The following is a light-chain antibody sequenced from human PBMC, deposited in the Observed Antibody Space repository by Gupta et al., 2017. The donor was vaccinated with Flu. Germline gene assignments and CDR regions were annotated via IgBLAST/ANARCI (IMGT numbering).Light chain of an antibody. CDR3: AAWDDSLNDGL. V-gene: IGLV1-47*01. Sequence: HSVLTQPPSSSGTPGQRVPISCSGNSSNIISNYVNWYQQLPGTAPKLLIYRNDQRPSGVPDRFSGSKSGTSASLAISRLRSEDEADYYCAAWDDSLNDGLFGGGTKLTVL. CDR2: RND. J-gene: IGLJ3*02. CDR1: SSNIISNY.